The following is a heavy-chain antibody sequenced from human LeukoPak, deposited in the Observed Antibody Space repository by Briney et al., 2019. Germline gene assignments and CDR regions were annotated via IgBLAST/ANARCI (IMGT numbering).Heavy chain of an antibody. J-gene: IGHJ6*02. CDR3: AGGNYHVMDV. CDR1: GFTFSTSW. V-gene: IGHV3-74*01. CDR2: INSDGSTT. Sequence: PGGSLRLSCAASGFTFSTSWMHWVRQAPGKGLVWVSRINSDGSTTNYADSVKGRFTISRDNAKSTLYLQMNSLRAEDTAVYYCAGGNYHVMDVWGQGTTVTVSS. D-gene: IGHD3-16*02.